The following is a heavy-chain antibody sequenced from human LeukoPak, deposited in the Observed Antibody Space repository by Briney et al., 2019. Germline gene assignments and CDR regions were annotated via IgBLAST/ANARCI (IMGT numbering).Heavy chain of an antibody. Sequence: SVKVSCKASGGTFSSYAISWVRQAPGQGLEWMGRIIPIFGTANYAQKFQGRVTITTDESTSTAYMELSSLRSEDTAVYYCASDHDYRAFDYWGQGALVTVSS. CDR3: ASDHDYRAFDY. CDR2: IIPIFGTA. CDR1: GGTFSSYA. V-gene: IGHV1-69*05. J-gene: IGHJ4*02. D-gene: IGHD4-11*01.